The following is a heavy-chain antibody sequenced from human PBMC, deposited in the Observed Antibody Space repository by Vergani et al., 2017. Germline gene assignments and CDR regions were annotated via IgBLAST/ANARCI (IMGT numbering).Heavy chain of an antibody. CDR1: GYTFTTYA. V-gene: IGHV1-3*01. J-gene: IGHJ4*02. D-gene: IGHD4-17*01. CDR2: INAGNGNT. CDR3: ARDKDYGDYIPAMY. Sequence: QVQLVQSGAEVKKPGASVKVSCKASGYTFTTYAMHWVRQAPGQRLEWMGWINAGNGNTKYSQKFQGRVTITRDTSASTAYMELSSLRSEDTAVYYCARDKDYGDYIPAMYWGQGTLVTVSS.